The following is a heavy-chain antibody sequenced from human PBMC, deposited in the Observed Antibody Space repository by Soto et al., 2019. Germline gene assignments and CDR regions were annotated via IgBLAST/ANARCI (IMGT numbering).Heavy chain of an antibody. Sequence: EVHLLESGGDLVQPGGSLRLSCAASGFTFNTYAMSWVRKAPGKGLGWAPGISGSDDTTYYADPGTGRFTISKDNSINTVYLQINCLRAVDTAVYYCAKDRAIIMVRDPQNFDYWGQGTLVTVFS. J-gene: IGHJ4*02. CDR2: ISGSDDTT. CDR3: AKDRAIIMVRDPQNFDY. V-gene: IGHV3-23*01. CDR1: GFTFNTYA. D-gene: IGHD3-10*01.